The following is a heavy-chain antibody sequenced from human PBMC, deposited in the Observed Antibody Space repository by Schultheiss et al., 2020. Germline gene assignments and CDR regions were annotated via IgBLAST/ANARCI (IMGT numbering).Heavy chain of an antibody. D-gene: IGHD3-10*02. CDR1: GFTFSSYG. CDR2: ISGSGGST. J-gene: IGHJ4*02. CDR3: AKEGLFEGVQDY. Sequence: GGSLRLSCAASGFTFSSYGMHWVRQAPGKGLEWVSAISGSGGSTYYADSVRGRFTISRDDSKNTLYLQMNSLRFEDTAVYYCAKEGLFEGVQDYWGQGTLVTVSS. V-gene: IGHV3-NL1*01.